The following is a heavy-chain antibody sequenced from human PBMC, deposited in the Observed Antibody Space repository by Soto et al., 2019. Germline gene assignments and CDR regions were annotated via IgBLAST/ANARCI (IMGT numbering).Heavy chain of an antibody. CDR2: INHSGST. CDR3: ASLYCSGGSCQGVGGMDV. J-gene: IGHJ6*02. CDR1: GGSFSGYY. D-gene: IGHD2-15*01. V-gene: IGHV4-34*01. Sequence: QVQLQQWGAGLLKPSETLSLTCAVYGGSFSGYYWSWIRQPPGKGLEWIGEINHSGSTNYNPSLKSRVTISVDTSKNQFSLKLSSVTAADTAVYYCASLYCSGGSCQGVGGMDVWGQGTTVTVSS.